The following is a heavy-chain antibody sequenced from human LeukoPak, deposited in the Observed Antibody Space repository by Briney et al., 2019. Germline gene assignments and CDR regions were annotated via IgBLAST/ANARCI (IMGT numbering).Heavy chain of an antibody. V-gene: IGHV1-18*01. J-gene: IGHJ4*02. Sequence: ASVKVSCKASGGTFSIYAISWVRQAPGQGLEWMGWISAYNGNTNYAQKLQGRVTMTRDTSTSTVYMELSSLRSEDTAVYYCARDSYGGNSDFDYWGQGTLVTVSS. CDR2: ISAYNGNT. D-gene: IGHD4-23*01. CDR1: GGTFSIYA. CDR3: ARDSYGGNSDFDY.